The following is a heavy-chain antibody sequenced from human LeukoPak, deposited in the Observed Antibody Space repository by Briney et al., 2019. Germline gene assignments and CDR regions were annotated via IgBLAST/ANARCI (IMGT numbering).Heavy chain of an antibody. CDR1: GGSISSYY. J-gene: IGHJ4*02. Sequence: SETLSLTCTVSGGSISSYYWSWLRQPPGKGLEWIGYIYYSGSTNYNPSLKSRVTISVDTSKNQFSLKLSSVTAADTAVYYCARDLARGFDYWGQGTLVTVSS. CDR3: ARDLARGFDY. V-gene: IGHV4-59*01. CDR2: IYYSGST. D-gene: IGHD5-12*01.